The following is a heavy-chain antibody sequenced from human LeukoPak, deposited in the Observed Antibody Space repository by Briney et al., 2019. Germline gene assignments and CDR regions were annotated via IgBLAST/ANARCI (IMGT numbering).Heavy chain of an antibody. CDR2: IYYSGST. CDR3: AGHGGYSYGYSHYFDY. Sequence: SETLSLTCTVSGGSISSSSYYWGWIRQPPGKGLEWIGSIYYSGSTYYNPSLKSRVTISVDTSKNQFSLKLSSVTAADTAVYYCAGHGGYSYGYSHYFDYWGQGTLVTVSS. CDR1: GGSISSSSYY. V-gene: IGHV4-39*01. J-gene: IGHJ4*02. D-gene: IGHD5-18*01.